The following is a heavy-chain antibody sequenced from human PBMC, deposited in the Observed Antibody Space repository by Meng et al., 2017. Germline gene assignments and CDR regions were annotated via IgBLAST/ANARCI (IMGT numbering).Heavy chain of an antibody. CDR1: GGSISSYY. D-gene: IGHD2-8*01. CDR3: ANTKVFSVDGMDV. J-gene: IGHJ6*02. V-gene: IGHV4-59*01. CDR2: IYYIGST. Sequence: SETLSLTCTVSGGSISSYYWSWIRQPPGKGLEWIGYIYYIGSTNYNPSLKSRVTISVDTPKNQFSLKLSSVTAADTAVYYWANTKVFSVDGMDVWGHGTTVTVSS.